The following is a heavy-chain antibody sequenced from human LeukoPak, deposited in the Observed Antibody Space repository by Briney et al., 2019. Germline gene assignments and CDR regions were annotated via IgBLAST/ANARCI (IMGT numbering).Heavy chain of an antibody. CDR2: IYHSGST. CDR3: ASSDYDFWSGYFH. Sequence: SETLSLTCTVSGGSISSGNYYWSWIRQPPGKGLEWIGHIYHSGSTYYNPSLKSRVTISLDRSKNQFSLKLNSVTAADTAVYYCASSDYDFWSGYFHWGPGTLVTVSS. D-gene: IGHD3-3*01. CDR1: GGSISSGNYY. J-gene: IGHJ4*02. V-gene: IGHV4-30-2*01.